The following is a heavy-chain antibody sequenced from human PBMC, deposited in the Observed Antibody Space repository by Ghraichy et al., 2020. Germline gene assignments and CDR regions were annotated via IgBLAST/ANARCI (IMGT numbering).Heavy chain of an antibody. CDR3: AKDKDLYYDSSGYLDY. V-gene: IGHV3-74*01. D-gene: IGHD3-22*01. CDR1: GFTLNNYW. J-gene: IGHJ4*02. Sequence: GGSLRLSCAASGFTLNNYWMHWVRQAPGKGLVWVSRINSDGSTTSYADSVKGRFTVSRDNAKNTLYLQMNSLRAEDTALYYCAKDKDLYYDSSGYLDYWGQGTLVTVSS. CDR2: INSDGSTT.